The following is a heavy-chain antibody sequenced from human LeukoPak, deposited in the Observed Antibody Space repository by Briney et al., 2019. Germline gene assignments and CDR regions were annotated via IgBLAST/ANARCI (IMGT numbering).Heavy chain of an antibody. V-gene: IGHV5-51*01. CDR3: ARQKAGDTVLLTRAFDI. CDR2: IYPGDSDT. CDR1: GYSFTSYW. D-gene: IGHD2/OR15-2a*01. J-gene: IGHJ3*02. Sequence: GESLKISCKGSGYSFTSYWIGWVRQMPGKGLEWMGIIYPGDSDTRYSPSFQGQATISADKSISTAYLQWSSLKASDTAMYYCARQKAGDTVLLTRAFDIWGQGTMVTVSS.